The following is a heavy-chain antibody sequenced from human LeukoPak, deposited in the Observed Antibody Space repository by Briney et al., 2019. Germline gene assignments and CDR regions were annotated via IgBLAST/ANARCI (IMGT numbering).Heavy chain of an antibody. Sequence: GGSLRLFCAASGFTFSTIGMHWVRQAPGKGLEWVAFIGHDGTKIYYADSVQGRFAISRDNSKSTLYLEMNSLSGDDTALYYCAKDHVTWGNRYFDHWGQGTLGTVSS. D-gene: IGHD3-16*01. CDR2: IGHDGTKI. CDR1: GFTFSTIG. J-gene: IGHJ4*02. CDR3: AKDHVTWGNRYFDH. V-gene: IGHV3-30*02.